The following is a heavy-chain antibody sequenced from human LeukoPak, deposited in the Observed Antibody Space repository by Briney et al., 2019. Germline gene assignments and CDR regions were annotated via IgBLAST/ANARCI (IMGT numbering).Heavy chain of an antibody. D-gene: IGHD6-6*01. V-gene: IGHV4-34*01. Sequence: SETLSLTCTVSGGSISSYYWSWIRQPPGKGLEWIGEINHSGSTNYNPSLKSRVTISVDTSKNQFSLKLSSVTAADTAVYYCARGRSSWAYWGQGTLVTVSS. J-gene: IGHJ4*02. CDR1: GGSISSYY. CDR2: INHSGST. CDR3: ARGRSSWAY.